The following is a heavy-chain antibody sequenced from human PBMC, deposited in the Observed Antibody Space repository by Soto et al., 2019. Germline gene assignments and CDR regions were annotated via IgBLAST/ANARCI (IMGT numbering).Heavy chain of an antibody. J-gene: IGHJ4*02. CDR3: ARERRDGYKSPPYYFDY. Sequence: QTLSLTCAISGDRVSSNSAAWNWIRQSPSRGLEWLGRTYYRSKWYNDYAVSVKSRITINPDTSKNQFSLQLNSVTPEDTAVYYCARERRDGYKSPPYYFDYWGQGTLVTVSS. V-gene: IGHV6-1*01. D-gene: IGHD5-12*01. CDR1: GDRVSSNSAA. CDR2: TYYRSKWYN.